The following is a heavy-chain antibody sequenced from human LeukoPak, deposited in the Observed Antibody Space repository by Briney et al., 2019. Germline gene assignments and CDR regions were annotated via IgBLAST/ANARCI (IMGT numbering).Heavy chain of an antibody. CDR2: IYHSGST. J-gene: IGHJ4*02. V-gene: IGHV4-30-2*01. CDR3: ARDCSGGTCYLDY. Sequence: SETLSLTCTVSGGSISSGGYYWSWIRQPPGKGLEWIGYIYHSGSTYYNPSLKSRVTISVDRSKNQFSLNLSSVTAAGTAVYYCARDCSGGTCYLDYWGQGTLVTVSS. CDR1: GGSISSGGYY. D-gene: IGHD2-15*01.